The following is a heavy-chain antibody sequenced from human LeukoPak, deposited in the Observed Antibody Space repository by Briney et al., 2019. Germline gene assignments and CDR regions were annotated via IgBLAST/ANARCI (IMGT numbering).Heavy chain of an antibody. J-gene: IGHJ5*02. CDR2: ISAYNGNT. CDR1: GYTFISYG. D-gene: IGHD4-23*01. V-gene: IGHV1-18*01. Sequence: GASVKVSCKASGYTFISYGISWVRQAPGQGLEWMGWISAYNGNTKYAQKFQGRVTMTRDMSTSTDYMELSSLRSEDTAVYYCARDNSVEDTAWWFDPWGQGTLVTVSS. CDR3: ARDNSVEDTAWWFDP.